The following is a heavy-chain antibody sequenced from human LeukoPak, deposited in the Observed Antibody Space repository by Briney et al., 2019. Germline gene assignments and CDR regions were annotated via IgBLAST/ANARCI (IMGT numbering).Heavy chain of an antibody. V-gene: IGHV1-3*01. CDR2: INAGNGNT. CDR3: ARMAYYDYALDY. J-gene: IGHJ4*02. Sequence: ASVKVSCKASGYTFTSYAMHWVRQAPGQRLEWMGWINAGNGNTKYSQKFQGRVTITRDTSASTAYMELRSLRSDDTAVYYCARMAYYDYALDYWGQGTLVTVSS. D-gene: IGHD3-16*01. CDR1: GYTFTSYA.